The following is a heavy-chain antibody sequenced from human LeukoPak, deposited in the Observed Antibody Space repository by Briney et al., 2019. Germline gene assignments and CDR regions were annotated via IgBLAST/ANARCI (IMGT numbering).Heavy chain of an antibody. Sequence: SETLSLTCTVSGGSISSYYWSWIRQPPGKGLEWIGYIYYSGSTNYNPSLKSRVTISVDTSKNQFSLKLSSVTAADTAVYYCARGTPKGSSSWSSGYYYYYVDVWGKGTTVTVSS. CDR1: GGSISSYY. CDR3: ARGTPKGSSSWSSGYYYYYVDV. CDR2: IYYSGST. D-gene: IGHD6-13*01. V-gene: IGHV4-59*01. J-gene: IGHJ6*03.